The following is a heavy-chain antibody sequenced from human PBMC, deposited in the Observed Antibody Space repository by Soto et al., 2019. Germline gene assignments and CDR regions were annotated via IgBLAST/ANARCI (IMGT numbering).Heavy chain of an antibody. J-gene: IGHJ4*02. CDR1: GVSISSYY. Sequence: SETLSLTCTVSGVSISSYYWSWLRQPPGKGLEWIGYIYYSGSSNYNPSLKGRVTISVDTSKNQFSLKLSSVPAADTAVYYCARQRCGTCSSDYWGQGTLVS. V-gene: IGHV4-59*01. CDR3: ARQRCGTCSSDY. D-gene: IGHD2-15*01. CDR2: IYYSGSS.